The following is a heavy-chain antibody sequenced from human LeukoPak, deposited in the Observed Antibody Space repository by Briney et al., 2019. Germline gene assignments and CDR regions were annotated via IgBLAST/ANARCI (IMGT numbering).Heavy chain of an antibody. J-gene: IGHJ6*04. CDR2: IGYDRSNK. CDR3: ARGLQVIYGMDV. D-gene: IGHD2-21*01. V-gene: IGHV3-33*01. Sequence: GGSLRLSCAASGFTFSSYGMDWVRQAPGKGLEWVGGIGYDRSNKYYADSVKGRFTISRDNSNNTLYLQMNSLRVEDTAVYYCARGLQVIYGMDVWGKGTTVTVSS. CDR1: GFTFSSYG.